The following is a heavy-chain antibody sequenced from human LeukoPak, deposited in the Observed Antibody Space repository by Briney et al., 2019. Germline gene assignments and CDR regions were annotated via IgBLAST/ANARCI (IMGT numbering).Heavy chain of an antibody. J-gene: IGHJ4*02. V-gene: IGHV3-21*01. CDR3: ARDAPLGGFDY. Sequence: GGSLRLSCAASGFTFSSYSMNWARQAPGKGLEWVSSISSSSSYIYYADSVKGRFTISRDNAKNSLYLQMNSLRVEDTAVYYCARDAPLGGFDYWGQGTLVTVSS. CDR2: ISSSSSYI. CDR1: GFTFSSYS. D-gene: IGHD3-10*01.